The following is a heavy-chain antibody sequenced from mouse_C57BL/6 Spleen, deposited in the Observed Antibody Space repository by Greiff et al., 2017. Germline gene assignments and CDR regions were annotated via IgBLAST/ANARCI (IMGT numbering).Heavy chain of an antibody. D-gene: IGHD2-4*01. CDR1: GYTFTSYW. CDR2: INPSNGGT. CDR3: ARGDYDYDAWFAY. J-gene: IGHJ3*01. V-gene: IGHV1-53*01. Sequence: QVQLQQPGTELVKPGASVKLSCKASGYTFTSYWMHWVKQRPGQGLEWIGNINPSNGGTNYNEKFKSKATLTVDKSSSTAYIQLSSLTSEDSAVYYCARGDYDYDAWFAYWGQGTLVTVSA.